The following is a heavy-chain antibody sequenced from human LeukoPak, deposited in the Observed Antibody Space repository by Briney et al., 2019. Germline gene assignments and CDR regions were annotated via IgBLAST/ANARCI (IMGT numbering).Heavy chain of an antibody. CDR1: GGSISSSNW. V-gene: IGHV4-4*02. J-gene: IGHJ4*02. CDR2: IYHSGST. CDR3: ARGDRVAKDLPY. Sequence: SGTLSLTCTVSGGSISSSNWWSWVRQPPGKGLEWIGEIYHSGSTNYNPSLKSRVAISVDKSKDQFSLKLSSVTAADTAVYYCARGDRVAKDLPYWGREPLVPVPS. D-gene: IGHD5-12*01.